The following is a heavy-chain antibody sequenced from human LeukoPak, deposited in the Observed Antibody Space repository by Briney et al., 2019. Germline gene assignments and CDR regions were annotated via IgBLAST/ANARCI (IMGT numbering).Heavy chain of an antibody. J-gene: IGHJ4*02. CDR1: GYTFTGYY. V-gene: IGHV1-2*02. Sequence: GASVKVSCKASGYTFTGYYMHWVRQAPGQGLEWMGWINPNSGGTNYAQKFQGRVTMTRDTPISTAYMELSRLRSDDTAVYYCAVMTTVVTPNFDYWGQGTLVTVSS. CDR2: INPNSGGT. D-gene: IGHD4-23*01. CDR3: AVMTTVVTPNFDY.